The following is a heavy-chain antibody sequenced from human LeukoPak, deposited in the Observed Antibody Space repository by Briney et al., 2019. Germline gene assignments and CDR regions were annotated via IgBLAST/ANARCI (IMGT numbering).Heavy chain of an antibody. V-gene: IGHV3-15*01. CDR3: AKDLRWGLRGDY. CDR2: IKSKTDGGTT. J-gene: IGHJ4*02. CDR1: GFTFSDTW. Sequence: GGSLRLSCAASGFTFSDTWMSWVRQAPGKGLEWIGRIKSKTDGGTTDFAAPVKGRFTISRDDSKNTLYLQMNSLKTEDTAVYYCAKDLRWGLRGDYWGQGTLVPVPS. D-gene: IGHD3-16*01.